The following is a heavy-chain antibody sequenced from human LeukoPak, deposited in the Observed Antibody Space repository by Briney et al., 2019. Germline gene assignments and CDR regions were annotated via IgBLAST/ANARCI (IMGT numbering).Heavy chain of an antibody. V-gene: IGHV3-23*01. J-gene: IGHJ4*02. Sequence: PGGSLRLSCAASGFTFNNFAMSWVRQAPGKGLEWVSAISGSGGNTYYADSVKGRFTISRDNSKNTLYLQMNSLRAEDTAVYYCARDLGGYSYGSHFDYWGQGTLVTVSS. D-gene: IGHD5-18*01. CDR3: ARDLGGYSYGSHFDY. CDR1: GFTFNNFA. CDR2: ISGSGGNT.